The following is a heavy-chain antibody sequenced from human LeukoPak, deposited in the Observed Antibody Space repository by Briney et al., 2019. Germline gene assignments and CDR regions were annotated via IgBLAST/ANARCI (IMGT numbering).Heavy chain of an antibody. CDR2: IYFSGST. J-gene: IGHJ3*02. CDR1: GGSISSESYY. D-gene: IGHD3-10*01. CDR3: ARSDYHNSGSHTVFDAFDI. V-gene: IGHV4-31*03. Sequence: SSQTLSLTCTVSGGSISSESYYWGWIRQPPGKDLEWIGSIYFSGSTYYNPSLRSRITISLDTSKNQFSLKLSFVTAADTAMYYCARSDYHNSGSHTVFDAFDIWGQGTRVTVSS.